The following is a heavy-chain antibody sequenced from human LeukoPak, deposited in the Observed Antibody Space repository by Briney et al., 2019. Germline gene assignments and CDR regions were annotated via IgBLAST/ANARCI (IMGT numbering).Heavy chain of an antibody. D-gene: IGHD3-22*01. Sequence: PGGSLRLSCAASRFTFSTYWMHWVRQAPGKGLVWVSRINSDGSSTGYADSVKGRFTISRDNAKNTLYLQMNSLRAEDTAVYYCAKKWSGDYDSSGVNDAFDIWGQGTMVTVSS. J-gene: IGHJ3*02. CDR3: AKKWSGDYDSSGVNDAFDI. CDR1: RFTFSTYW. CDR2: INSDGSST. V-gene: IGHV3-74*01.